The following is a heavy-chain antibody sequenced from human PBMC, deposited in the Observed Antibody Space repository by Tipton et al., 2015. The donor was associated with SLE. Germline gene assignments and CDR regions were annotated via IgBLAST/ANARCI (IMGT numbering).Heavy chain of an antibody. Sequence: LRLSCFVSGASVRSTSYHWGWIRQPPGKGLEWIGNIYYDGTAYSTPSLESRVSISVDTSKNQFSLKLSSVTAADTAVYYCARDLLGYYYGSGSYSRYFDLWGRGTLVTVSS. V-gene: IGHV4-39*07. CDR1: GASVRSTSYH. J-gene: IGHJ2*01. D-gene: IGHD3-10*01. CDR2: IYYDGTA. CDR3: ARDLLGYYYGSGSYSRYFDL.